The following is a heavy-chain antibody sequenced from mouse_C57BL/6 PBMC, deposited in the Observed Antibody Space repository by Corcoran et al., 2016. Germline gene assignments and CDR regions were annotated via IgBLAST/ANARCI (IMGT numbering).Heavy chain of an antibody. D-gene: IGHD2-1*01. CDR2: ISYDGSN. Sequence: DVQLQESGPGLVKPSQSLSLTCSVTGYSITSGYYWNWIRQFPGNKREWMGYISYDGSNNYNPSLKNRISITRDTSKNQFFLKLNSVTTEDTDTYYCARPYGNSAWFAYWGQGTLVTVSA. CDR3: ARPYGNSAWFAY. J-gene: IGHJ3*01. V-gene: IGHV3-6*01. CDR1: GYSITSGYY.